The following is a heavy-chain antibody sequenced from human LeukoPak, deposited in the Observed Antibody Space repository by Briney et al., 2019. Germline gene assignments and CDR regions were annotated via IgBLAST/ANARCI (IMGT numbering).Heavy chain of an antibody. Sequence: ASVKVSCKASGYTFTSYAMNWVRQAPGQGLEWMGWINTNTGNPTYAQGFTGRFVFSLDTSVSTAYLQISSLKAEDTAVYYCARDHMDPSEVLFGHYDSSGRRSDYFDYWGQGTLVTVSS. J-gene: IGHJ4*02. CDR2: INTNTGNP. D-gene: IGHD3-22*01. CDR3: ARDHMDPSEVLFGHYDSSGRRSDYFDY. CDR1: GYTFTSYA. V-gene: IGHV7-4-1*02.